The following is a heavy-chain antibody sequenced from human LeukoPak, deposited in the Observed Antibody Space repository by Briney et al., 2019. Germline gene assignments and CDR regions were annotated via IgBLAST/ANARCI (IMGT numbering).Heavy chain of an antibody. D-gene: IGHD3-10*01. Sequence: GRSLRLSCAASGFTFSSYGMHWVRQAPGKGLEWVAVISYDGSNKYYADSVKGRFTISRDNSKNTLYLQMNSLRAEDTAVYYCANVPEEYGSGVFDYWGQGTLVTVSS. CDR3: ANVPEEYGSGVFDY. CDR2: ISYDGSNK. V-gene: IGHV3-30*18. CDR1: GFTFSSYG. J-gene: IGHJ4*02.